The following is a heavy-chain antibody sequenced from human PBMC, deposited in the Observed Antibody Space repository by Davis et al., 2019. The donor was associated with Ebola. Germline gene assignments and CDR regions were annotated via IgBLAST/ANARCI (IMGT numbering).Heavy chain of an antibody. CDR1: GFTFSTYW. CDR2: IKSDGSST. Sequence: PGGSLRLSCVASGFTFSTYWMHWVRQAPGKGLVWVSRIKSDGSSTYYADSVKGRFTISRDNAKNTLYLQMNSLRAEDTAVYYCARRVFPWGQGTLVTVSS. CDR3: ARRVFP. V-gene: IGHV3-74*01. D-gene: IGHD3-10*01. J-gene: IGHJ5*02.